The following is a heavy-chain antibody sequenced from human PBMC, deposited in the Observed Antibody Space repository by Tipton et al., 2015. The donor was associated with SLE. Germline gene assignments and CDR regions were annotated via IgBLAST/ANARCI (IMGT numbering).Heavy chain of an antibody. V-gene: IGHV3-48*01. CDR3: ARDSGLRLGRSASTGYYMDV. CDR1: GFSFSSYS. CDR2: ISSTSSSTI. D-gene: IGHD3-16*01. Sequence: SLRLSCAASGFSFSSYSMNWIRQAPGKGLEWVSYISSTSSSTIHYADSVKGRFTISRDNARNSLYLQMNSLRAEDTAVYYCARDSGLRLGRSASTGYYMDVWGKGTTVTVSS. J-gene: IGHJ6*03.